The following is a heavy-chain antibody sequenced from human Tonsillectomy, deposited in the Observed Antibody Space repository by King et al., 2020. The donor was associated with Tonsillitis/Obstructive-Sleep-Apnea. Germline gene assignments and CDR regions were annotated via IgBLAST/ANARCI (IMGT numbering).Heavy chain of an antibody. J-gene: IGHJ4*02. CDR3: AKDLISYCSSTSCYSYFDY. CDR2: ISYDGSNK. CDR1: GFTFSSYA. Sequence: VQLVESGGGVVQPGRSLRLSCGASGFTFSSYAMHWVRQAPGKGLEWVALISYDGSNKYYADSVKGRFTISRDNSKNTLYLQMNSLLAEDTAVYYCAKDLISYCSSTSCYSYFDYWGQGTLVTVSS. V-gene: IGHV3-30*18. D-gene: IGHD2-2*01.